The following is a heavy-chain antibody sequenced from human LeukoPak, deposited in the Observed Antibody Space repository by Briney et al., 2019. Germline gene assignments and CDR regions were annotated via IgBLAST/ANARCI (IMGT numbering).Heavy chain of an antibody. V-gene: IGHV4-59*01. CDR3: ARVYGDYVRDAFDI. J-gene: IGHJ3*02. D-gene: IGHD4-17*01. CDR1: AGSISSYY. Sequence: PSETLSLTCTVSAGSISSYYWSWIRQPPGKGMEWIGYIYYSGSTNYNPSLKRRVTISVDTSKNQFSLKLSSVTAADTAVYYCARVYGDYVRDAFDIWGQGTMVTVSS. CDR2: IYYSGST.